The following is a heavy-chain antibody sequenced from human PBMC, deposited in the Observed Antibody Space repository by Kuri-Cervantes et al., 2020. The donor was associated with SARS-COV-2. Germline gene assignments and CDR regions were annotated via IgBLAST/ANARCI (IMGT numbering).Heavy chain of an antibody. Sequence: ASVKVSCKASGYTITNYAMNRLRQVPGQRPEWMGSISVGRQNTKYSQKFQGGITITRDTSASTVYMELSSLTSADTAIYYCARGIVVTSDYWGQGTLVTVSS. CDR1: GYTITNYA. CDR3: ARGIVVTSDY. V-gene: IGHV1-3*01. J-gene: IGHJ4*02. CDR2: ISVGRQNT. D-gene: IGHD3-22*01.